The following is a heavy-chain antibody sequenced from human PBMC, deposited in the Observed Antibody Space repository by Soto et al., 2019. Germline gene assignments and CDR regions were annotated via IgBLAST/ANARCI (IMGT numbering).Heavy chain of an antibody. CDR2: IYYSGST. CDR3: ARHIGHNFGVVSGFIDI. Sequence: SETLSLTCTVSGGSISSSSYYWGWIRQSPGKGLEWIGSIYYSGSTYYNQSLKNQVTISVDTSKNQFSMKLSSVTAADTAVYYCARHIGHNFGVVSGFIDIWGQGTMVTVSS. J-gene: IGHJ3*02. CDR1: GGSISSSSYY. V-gene: IGHV4-39*01. D-gene: IGHD3-3*01.